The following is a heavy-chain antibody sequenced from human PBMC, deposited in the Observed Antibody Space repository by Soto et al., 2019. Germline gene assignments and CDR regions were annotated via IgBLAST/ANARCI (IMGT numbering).Heavy chain of an antibody. D-gene: IGHD6-13*01. CDR2: ST. CDR3: TLRQDTSRGPIY. Sequence: SGPTLVNPPQTLTLTCTVSWFSLTTRGMPLGWIRQPPGKAPEWLALSTQYSPSLQSRLTFTEDTSKNQVVLTMTNMDPVDTATYYCTLRQDTSRGPIYWGQGIMVTVSS. J-gene: IGHJ4*02. CDR1: WFSLTTRGMP. V-gene: IGHV2-5*01.